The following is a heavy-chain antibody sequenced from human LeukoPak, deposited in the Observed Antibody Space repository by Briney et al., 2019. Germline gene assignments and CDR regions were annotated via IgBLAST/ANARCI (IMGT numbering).Heavy chain of an antibody. CDR3: TKRGATGTNDY. D-gene: IGHD1-7*01. J-gene: IGHJ4*02. CDR2: INTDGSST. V-gene: IGHV3-74*01. Sequence: PGGSLRLSCAASGFTFSSYSMNWVRQAPGKGLVWVSRINTDGSSTTYADSVKGRFTVSRDNAKNTLYLQMNSLRADDTAIYYCTKRGATGTNDYWGQGTLVTVSS. CDR1: GFTFSSYS.